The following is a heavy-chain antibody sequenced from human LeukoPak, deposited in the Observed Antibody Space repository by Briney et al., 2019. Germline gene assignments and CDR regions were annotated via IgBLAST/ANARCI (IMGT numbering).Heavy chain of an antibody. CDR2: IYYSGST. J-gene: IGHJ1*01. D-gene: IGHD3-22*01. Sequence: SETLSLTCTVSGGSISSYYWSWIRQPPGKRLEWIGYIYYSGSTNYNPSLKSRVTISVDTSKNQFSLKLSSVTAADTAVYYCARGYDSSGYYYPSPLQHWGQGTLVTVSS. V-gene: IGHV4-59*12. CDR3: ARGYDSSGYYYPSPLQH. CDR1: GGSISSYY.